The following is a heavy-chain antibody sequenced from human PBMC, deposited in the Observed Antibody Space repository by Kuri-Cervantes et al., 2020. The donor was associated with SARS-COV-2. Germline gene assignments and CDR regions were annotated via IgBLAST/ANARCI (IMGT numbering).Heavy chain of an antibody. J-gene: IGHJ6*02. CDR2: INPNSGGT. CDR3: ARGMVRGIIQYYYYAMDV. V-gene: IGHV1-2*04. D-gene: IGHD3-10*01. CDR1: GYTFSDYSNYY. Sequence: ASVKVSCNASGYTFSDYSNYYMYWVRQAPGQGLEWMGWINPNSGGTNYAQNFQGWVTMTRDTSISTAYMELSRLRSDDTAVYYCARGMVRGIIQYYYYAMDVWGQGTTVTVSS.